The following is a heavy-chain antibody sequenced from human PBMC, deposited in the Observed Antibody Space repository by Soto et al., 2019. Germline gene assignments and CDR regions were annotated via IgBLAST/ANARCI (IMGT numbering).Heavy chain of an antibody. J-gene: IGHJ5*02. V-gene: IGHV2-5*01. CDR3: ARLLTAALFSYDL. CDR2: IYWNDDK. Sequence: ESGPTLVNPTQTLTLTCTLSGFSHTTSGVAVGWIRQPPGQALEWLGHIYWNDDKYYSTSLKSRLSLSKYTSKNQVVLTMTNVDPLDTGTYYCARLLTAALFSYDLWGRGTLVTVSS. D-gene: IGHD2-21*02. CDR1: GFSHTTSGVA.